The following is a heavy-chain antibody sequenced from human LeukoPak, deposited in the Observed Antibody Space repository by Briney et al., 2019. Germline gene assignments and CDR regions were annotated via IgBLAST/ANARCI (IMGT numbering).Heavy chain of an antibody. CDR1: GYTFTGYY. CDR2: MNPNSGNT. Sequence: ASVKVSCKASGYTFTGYYMHWVRQAPGQGLEWMGWMNPNSGNTGYAQKFQGRVTMTRNTSISTAYMELSSLRSEDTAVYYCARGRNWAARDYFDYWGQGTLVTVSS. D-gene: IGHD1-14*01. CDR3: ARGRNWAARDYFDY. V-gene: IGHV1-8*02. J-gene: IGHJ4*02.